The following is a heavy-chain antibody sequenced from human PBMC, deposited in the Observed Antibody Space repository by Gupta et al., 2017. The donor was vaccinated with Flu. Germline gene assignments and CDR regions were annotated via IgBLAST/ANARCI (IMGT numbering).Heavy chain of an antibody. J-gene: IGHJ4*02. CDR1: GGSISSGSYY. CDR3: ARGYTAMALDY. Sequence: QVQLQESGPGLVKPSQTLSLTCTVSGGSISSGSYYWSWIRQPAGKGLEWIGRIYTSGSTNYNPSLKSRVTISVDTSKNQFSLKLSSVTAADTAVYYCARGYTAMALDYWGQGTLVTGSS. CDR2: IYTSGST. D-gene: IGHD5-18*01. V-gene: IGHV4-61*02.